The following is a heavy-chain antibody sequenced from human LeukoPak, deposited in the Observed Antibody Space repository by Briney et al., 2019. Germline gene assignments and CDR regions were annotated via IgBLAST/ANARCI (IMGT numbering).Heavy chain of an antibody. Sequence: GGSLRLSCAASGFTFSDYYMSWIRQAPAKGLEWVSYISSSSSYTNYADSVKGRFTISRDNAKNSLYLQMNSLRAEDTAVYYCARAVIVGATRGHFDYWGQGTLVTVSS. V-gene: IGHV3-11*05. CDR3: ARAVIVGATRGHFDY. D-gene: IGHD1-26*01. J-gene: IGHJ4*02. CDR2: ISSSSSYT. CDR1: GFTFSDYY.